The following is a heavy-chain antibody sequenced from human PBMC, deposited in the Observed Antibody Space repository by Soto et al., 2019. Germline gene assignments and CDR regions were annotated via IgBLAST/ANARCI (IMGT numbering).Heavy chain of an antibody. J-gene: IGHJ5*02. CDR2: IDYSGST. V-gene: IGHV4-59*08. D-gene: IGHD3-9*01. Sequence: PSETLSLTCTVSGGSISSNYWSWIRQPPGKGLEYIGYIDYSGSTHYKASLKSRVTISLDTSKNQFSLKLSSVTAADKAGYYWARHRTGLDPWGQGTLVTVSS. CDR1: GGSISSNY. CDR3: ARHRTGLDP.